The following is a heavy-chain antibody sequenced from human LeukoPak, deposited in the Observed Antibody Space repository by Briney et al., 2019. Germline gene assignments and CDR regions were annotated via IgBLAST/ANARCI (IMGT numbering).Heavy chain of an antibody. V-gene: IGHV1-2*02. CDR1: GYTFTDYY. CDR3: ARDRPSITGTTLDYFDY. D-gene: IGHD1-7*01. CDR2: INPNIGDT. J-gene: IGHJ4*02. Sequence: GASVKVSCRASGYTFTDYYMHWVRQAPGQGLEWMGWINPNIGDTNYAQKFQGRVTMTRDTSISTAYMELSRLRSDDTAVYYCARDRPSITGTTLDYFDYWGQGTLLTVSS.